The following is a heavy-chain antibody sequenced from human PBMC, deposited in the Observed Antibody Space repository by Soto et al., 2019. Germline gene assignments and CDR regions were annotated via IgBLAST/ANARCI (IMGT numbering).Heavy chain of an antibody. CDR1: GGSINSGDYY. J-gene: IGHJ5*02. V-gene: IGHV4-30-4*01. CDR3: ARDRRWLPRGPNNWLDL. CDR2: IYYDGNS. Sequence: SETLSLTCTVSGGSINSGDYYWTWVRQPPGKGLEWIGYIYYDGNSQHDPSLKSRVTMSIDTSKNQFSLNLSSVTAADTAVYYCARDRRWLPRGPNNWLDLWGQGTQVTVSS. D-gene: IGHD5-12*01.